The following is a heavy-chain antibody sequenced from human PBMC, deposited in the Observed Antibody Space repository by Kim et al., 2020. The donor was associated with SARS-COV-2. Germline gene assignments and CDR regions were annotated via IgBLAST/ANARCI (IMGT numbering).Heavy chain of an antibody. CDR2: ISAYNGNT. CDR1: GYTFTSYG. V-gene: IGHV1-18*01. Sequence: ASVKVSCKASGYTFTSYGISWVRQAPGQGLEWMGWISAYNGNTNYAQKLQGRVTMTTDTSTSTAYMELRSLRSDDTAVYYCARDGRFLEWLSPFDYWGQGTLVTVSS. J-gene: IGHJ4*02. D-gene: IGHD3-3*01. CDR3: ARDGRFLEWLSPFDY.